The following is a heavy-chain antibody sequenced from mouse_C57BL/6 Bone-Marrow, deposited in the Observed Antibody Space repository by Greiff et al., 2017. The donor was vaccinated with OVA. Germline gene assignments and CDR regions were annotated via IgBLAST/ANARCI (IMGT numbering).Heavy chain of an antibody. CDR3: ARTDDYDRTYFDY. V-gene: IGHV1-64*01. J-gene: IGHJ2*01. CDR2: IHPTSGST. Sequence: VQRVESGPELVKPGASVKLSCKASGYTFTSYDINWVKQRPGQGLEWIGMIHPTSGSTNYNEKFKSKATLTVDKSSSTAYMQLSSLTSEDSAVYYCARTDDYDRTYFDYWGQGTTLTVSS. CDR1: GYTFTSYD. D-gene: IGHD2-4*01.